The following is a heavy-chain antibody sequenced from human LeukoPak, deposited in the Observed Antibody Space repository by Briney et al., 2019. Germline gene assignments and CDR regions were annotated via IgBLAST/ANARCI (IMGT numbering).Heavy chain of an antibody. CDR2: INPSGGSA. V-gene: IGHV1-46*01. D-gene: IGHD5-24*01. CDR1: GYTFTSYY. J-gene: IGHJ3*02. CDR3: ASHPVVEMAPGGVAFDI. Sequence: GAPVKVSCKASGYTFTSYYMHWVRQAPGQGLEWMGIINPSGGSASYAQKFQGRVTMTRDMSTSTVYMELSSLRSEDTAVYYCASHPVVEMAPGGVAFDIWGQGTMVTVSS.